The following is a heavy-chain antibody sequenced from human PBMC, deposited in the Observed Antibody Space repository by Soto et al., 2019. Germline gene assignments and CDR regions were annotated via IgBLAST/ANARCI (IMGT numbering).Heavy chain of an antibody. CDR1: GYTFTGYY. Sequence: ASVKVSCKASGYTFTGYYMHWVRQAPGQGLEWMGWINPNSGGTNYAQKFQGRVTMTRDTSISTAYMELSRLRSDDTAVYYCARATGTMVRGWTGYYYYGMDVWGQGTTVTVSS. J-gene: IGHJ6*02. CDR2: INPNSGGT. V-gene: IGHV1-2*02. CDR3: ARATGTMVRGWTGYYYYGMDV. D-gene: IGHD3-10*01.